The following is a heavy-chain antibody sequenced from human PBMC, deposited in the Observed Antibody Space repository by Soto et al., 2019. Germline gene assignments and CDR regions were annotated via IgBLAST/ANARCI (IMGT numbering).Heavy chain of an antibody. Sequence: SETLSLTCTVSGGSISSYYWSWIRQPPGKGLEWIGDIYYSGRTNYNPSLTSRVTISVDTSKNQFSLRLSSVTAADTAVYYCAGGQGPPGWFDLWGQGTLVTVSS. V-gene: IGHV4-59*01. CDR3: AGGQGPPGWFDL. CDR2: IYYSGRT. CDR1: GGSISSYY. J-gene: IGHJ5*02.